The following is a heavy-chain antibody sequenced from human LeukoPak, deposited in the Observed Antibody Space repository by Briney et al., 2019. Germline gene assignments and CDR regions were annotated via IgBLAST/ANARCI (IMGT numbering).Heavy chain of an antibody. J-gene: IGHJ4*02. V-gene: IGHV4-59*01. CDR3: ARDDILTGYYGNFDF. D-gene: IGHD3-9*01. CDR2: IHYSGST. CDR1: GGSIGSYY. Sequence: SETLSLTCTVSGGSIGSYYWTWIRQPPGKGLEWIAYIHYSGSTSSNPSLKSRVTVSVDTSNNQFSLKLTSVTAADTAVYYCARDDILTGYYGNFDFWGQGTLVTVSP.